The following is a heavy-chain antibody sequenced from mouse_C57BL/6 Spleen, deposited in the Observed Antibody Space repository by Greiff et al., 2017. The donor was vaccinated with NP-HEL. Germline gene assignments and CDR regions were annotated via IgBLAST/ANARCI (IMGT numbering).Heavy chain of an antibody. CDR2: INPSNGGT. Sequence: QVHVKQPGTELVKPGASVTLSCKASGYTFTSYWMHWVKQRPGQGLEWIGNINPSNGGTNYNEKFKSKATLTVDKSSSTAYMQLSSLTSEDSAVYYCATSKNASPFYFDYWGQGTTLTVSS. CDR1: GYTFTSYW. J-gene: IGHJ2*01. CDR3: ATSKNASPFYFDY. V-gene: IGHV1-53*01.